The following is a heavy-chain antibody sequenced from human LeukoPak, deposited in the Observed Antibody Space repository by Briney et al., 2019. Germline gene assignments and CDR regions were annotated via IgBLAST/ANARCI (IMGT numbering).Heavy chain of an antibody. D-gene: IGHD3-10*01. CDR2: IWYDGSNK. CDR3: ARDGGSGSYLGLHY. V-gene: IGHV3-33*01. J-gene: IGHJ4*02. Sequence: GKSLRLSCAASGFTFSNYGMHWVRHAPGKGLEWVAFIWYDGSNKYYADSVKGRFTISRDNSKNTLYLQMNSLRAEDTAVYYCARDGGSGSYLGLHYWGQGTLVTVSS. CDR1: GFTFSNYG.